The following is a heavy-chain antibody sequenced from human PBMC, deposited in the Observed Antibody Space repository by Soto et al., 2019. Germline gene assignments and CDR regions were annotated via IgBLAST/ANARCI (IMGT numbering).Heavy chain of an antibody. J-gene: IGHJ4*02. CDR1: RYTFTSYA. V-gene: IGHV1-46*01. CDR3: VRDRFGYGDSGD. CDR2: INPSDGST. Sequence: ASVKVSCKASRYTFTSYAMHWVRQAPGQGLEWMGVINPSDGSTYSAQKFQGRVTMTRDTSTSTVYLELSSLRAEDSAMYYCVRDRFGYGDSGDWGQGTLVTVSS. D-gene: IGHD4-17*01.